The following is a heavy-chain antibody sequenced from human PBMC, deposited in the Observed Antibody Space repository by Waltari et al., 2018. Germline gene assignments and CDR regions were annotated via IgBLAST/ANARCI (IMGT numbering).Heavy chain of an antibody. Sequence: EVQLSESGGGLVQPGGSLRLSCATSGFTFSAYAMTWVRQAPGKGLGWGSAVSGNGVDTYYVDSVKGRFTVSRDNSKNTLYLQMDSLRAEDTALYYCAKTYDYGLRGAFENWGQGTTVTVSS. J-gene: IGHJ3*02. D-gene: IGHD3-16*01. CDR2: VSGNGVDT. V-gene: IGHV3-23*01. CDR3: AKTYDYGLRGAFEN. CDR1: GFTFSAYA.